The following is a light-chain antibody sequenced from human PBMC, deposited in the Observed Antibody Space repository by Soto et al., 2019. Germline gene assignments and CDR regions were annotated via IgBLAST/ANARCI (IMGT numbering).Light chain of an antibody. CDR2: KAS. J-gene: IGKJ1*01. Sequence: DIQMTQSPSTLSGSVGDRVTITRRASQPISSWLAWYQQEPGKAPKLLIYKASTVKSGVPSRFSGSGSGTEFTLNISILQPDDFAPYYCQHYNRYSEACGQGTKVELK. CDR1: QPISSW. CDR3: QHYNRYSEA. V-gene: IGKV1-5*03.